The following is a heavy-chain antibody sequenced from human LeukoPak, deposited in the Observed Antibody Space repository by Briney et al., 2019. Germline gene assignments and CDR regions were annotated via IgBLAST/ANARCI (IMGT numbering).Heavy chain of an antibody. CDR1: GGSVNGYY. V-gene: IGHV4-34*01. Sequence: SETLSLTCSVYGGSVNGYYWSWIRQPPGKGLEWIGEINHSGTTNYNPSLKSRVTMSLDTSKNQFSLRLNSVTAAATAVYYCARVPLRFLEPFDYWGQGTLVTVSS. CDR2: INHSGTT. D-gene: IGHD3-3*01. J-gene: IGHJ4*02. CDR3: ARVPLRFLEPFDY.